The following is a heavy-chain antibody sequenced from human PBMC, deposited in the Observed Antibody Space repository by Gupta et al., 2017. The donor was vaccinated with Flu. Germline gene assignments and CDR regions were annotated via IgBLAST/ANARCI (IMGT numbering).Heavy chain of an antibody. Sequence: QVQLQESGPGLVKPSETLSLNCTVSGGSISSYYWSWIRQPPGKGLEWIGYIYYSGSTNYNPSLKSRVTISVDTSKNQFSLKLSSVTAADTAVYYCARGVLKGMDVWGQGTTVTVSS. CDR2: IYYSGST. J-gene: IGHJ6*02. CDR3: ARGVLKGMDV. V-gene: IGHV4-59*01. CDR1: GGSISSYY. D-gene: IGHD3-10*01.